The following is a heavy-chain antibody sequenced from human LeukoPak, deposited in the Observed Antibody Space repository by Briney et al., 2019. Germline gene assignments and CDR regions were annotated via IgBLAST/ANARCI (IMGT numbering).Heavy chain of an antibody. D-gene: IGHD2-8*01. CDR2: ISSSGSTI. Sequence: GGSLRLSCAASGFTFSSYEINWVRQAPGKRLEWVSYISSSGSTIYYADSVRGRFTISRDKATNSLYLQMNSLRKEDTALYYCARDLMMEGRYFYHYMDVWGKGTTVTVSS. J-gene: IGHJ6*03. CDR1: GFTFSSYE. V-gene: IGHV3-48*03. CDR3: ARDLMMEGRYFYHYMDV.